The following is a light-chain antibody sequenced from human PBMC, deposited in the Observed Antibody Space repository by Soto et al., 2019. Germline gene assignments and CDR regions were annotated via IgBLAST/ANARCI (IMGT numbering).Light chain of an antibody. CDR1: GSNIGAGYV. CDR3: QSYDSSLSGSV. V-gene: IGLV1-40*01. CDR2: GNN. J-gene: IGLJ3*02. Sequence: QSVLTQPPSVSGAPGQRVTISCTGSGSNIGAGYVVHWYQQPPETAPKLLIYGNNNRPSGVPDRFSVSQSGTSASLAITGLQAEDEADYYCQSYDSSLSGSVFGGGTKLTVL.